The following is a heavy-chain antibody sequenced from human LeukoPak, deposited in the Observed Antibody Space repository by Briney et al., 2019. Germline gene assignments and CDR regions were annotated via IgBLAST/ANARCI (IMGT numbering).Heavy chain of an antibody. V-gene: IGHV3-20*04. CDR3: ARVAYKDYYYMDV. CDR1: GFTFDDYG. D-gene: IGHD5-24*01. CDR2: INWNGGST. Sequence: GGSLRLFCAASGFTFDDYGMSWVRQAPGKGLELVSGINWNGGSTGYADSVKGRFAISRDNAKNSLYLQMNSLRAEDTALYYCARVAYKDYYYMDVWGKGTTVTVSS. J-gene: IGHJ6*03.